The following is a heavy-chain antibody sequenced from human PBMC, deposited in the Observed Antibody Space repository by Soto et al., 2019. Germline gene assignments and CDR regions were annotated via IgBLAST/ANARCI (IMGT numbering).Heavy chain of an antibody. Sequence: EVQLVESGGGLVQPGGSLRLSCAASGFTFSTYSINWVRQAPGKGLEWVSYISSSTRIIYFADSVKGRFTISRDTAKNSLYLQMNSLRAEDTAVYSSARDLPIYGGAFAIWGQGTMVTVSS. V-gene: IGHV3-48*01. CDR3: ARDLPIYGGAFAI. D-gene: IGHD3-10*01. J-gene: IGHJ3*02. CDR1: GFTFSTYS. CDR2: ISSSTRII.